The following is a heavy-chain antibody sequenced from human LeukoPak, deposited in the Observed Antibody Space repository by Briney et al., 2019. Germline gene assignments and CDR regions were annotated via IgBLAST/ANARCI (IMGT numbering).Heavy chain of an antibody. CDR3: AIVTCRGGSCYVGLGIDY. Sequence: RRSLRLSCAVSGFTLCHYGTHWVRHGPHRGLEWVAIIWYDGSKEYYEGSVKGRFTISRDNSKNALYLQTNSLRAEDTAVYYCAIVTCRGGSCYVGLGIDYWGQGTLVTVSS. CDR1: GFTLCHYG. CDR2: IWYDGSKE. V-gene: IGHV3-33*01. J-gene: IGHJ4*02. D-gene: IGHD2-15*01.